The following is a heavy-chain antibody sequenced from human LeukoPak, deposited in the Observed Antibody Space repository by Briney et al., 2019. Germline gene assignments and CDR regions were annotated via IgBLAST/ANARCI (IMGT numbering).Heavy chain of an antibody. V-gene: IGHV3-48*04. D-gene: IGHD3-22*01. CDR3: ARVRSGGYFDY. CDR1: GFTFSSYS. Sequence: GGSLRLSCAASGFTFSSYSMNWVRQAPGKGLEWVSYISSSSSPINYADSVKGRFTISRDNAENSLYLQMNSLRAEDTAMYYCARVRSGGYFDYWGQGTLVTVSS. CDR2: ISSSSSPI. J-gene: IGHJ4*02.